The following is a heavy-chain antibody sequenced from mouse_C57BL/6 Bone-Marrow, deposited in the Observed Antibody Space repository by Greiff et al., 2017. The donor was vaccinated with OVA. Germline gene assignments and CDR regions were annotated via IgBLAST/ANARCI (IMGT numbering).Heavy chain of an antibody. CDR2: INSDGGST. CDR1: EYEFPSHD. CDR3: ARHGAYDRGYWYFDV. Sequence: EVQVVESGGGLVQPGESLKLSCESNEYEFPSHDMSWVRKTPEKRLELVAAINSDGGSTYYPDTMERRFIISRDNTKKTLYLQMSSLRSEDTALYYCARHGAYDRGYWYFDVWGTGTTVTVSS. J-gene: IGHJ1*03. V-gene: IGHV5-2*01. D-gene: IGHD2-3*01.